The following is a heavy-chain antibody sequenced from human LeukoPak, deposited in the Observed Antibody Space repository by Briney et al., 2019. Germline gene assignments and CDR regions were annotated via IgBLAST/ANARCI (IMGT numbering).Heavy chain of an antibody. V-gene: IGHV3-64*01. CDR2: ISSNGGST. CDR3: ASSGIGTFDY. J-gene: IGHJ4*02. CDR1: GFTFSSYA. D-gene: IGHD1-7*01. Sequence: GRSLRLSCAASGFTFSSYAMHWVRQAPGKGLEYVSAISSNGGSTYYANSVKGRFTISRDNSKNTLYLQMGSLRAEDMAVYYCASSGIGTFDYWGQGTLVTVSS.